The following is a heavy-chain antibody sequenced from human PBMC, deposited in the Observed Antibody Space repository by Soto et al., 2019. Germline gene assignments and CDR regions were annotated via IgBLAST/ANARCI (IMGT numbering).Heavy chain of an antibody. Sequence: ASMKVSWKASGYTFTSYDINWVRQATGQGLEWMGWMNPNSGNTGYAQKFQGRVTMTRNTSISTAYMELSSLRSEDTAVYYCARVYNSYYDFWSGYDGFDYLGQGTLVTVSS. J-gene: IGHJ4*02. D-gene: IGHD3-3*01. CDR3: ARVYNSYYDFWSGYDGFDY. CDR2: MNPNSGNT. CDR1: GYTFTSYD. V-gene: IGHV1-8*01.